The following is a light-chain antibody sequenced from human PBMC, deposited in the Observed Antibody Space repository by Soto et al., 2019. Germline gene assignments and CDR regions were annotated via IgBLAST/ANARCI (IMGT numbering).Light chain of an antibody. V-gene: IGLV2-14*01. J-gene: IGLJ3*02. CDR2: EVT. Sequence: QSALTQPASVSGSPGQSITISCTGTSSDVGAYNYVSWFQQYPGKAPKLIIYEVTNRPSGVSDRFSGSKSGNTASLTVSGLQAEDASYYYCSSFTTRTTWVFGGGTKLTVL. CDR3: SSFTTRTTWV. CDR1: SSDVGAYNY.